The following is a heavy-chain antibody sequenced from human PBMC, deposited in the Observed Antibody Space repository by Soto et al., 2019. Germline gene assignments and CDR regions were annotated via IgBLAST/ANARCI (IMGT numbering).Heavy chain of an antibody. CDR2: IIPIFGTP. J-gene: IGHJ4*02. Sequence: QVQLVQSGAEVKKPGSSVKVSCKASGGIFSTYAISWLRQAPGQGLEWMGGIIPIFGTPNYAQRFQGRVTITADESTSTAYMELSRLRCEDTVVYYCARDRDDYGSGNYYNRIDFWGQGTLVTVSS. CDR1: GGIFSTYA. D-gene: IGHD3-10*01. CDR3: ARDRDDYGSGNYYNRIDF. V-gene: IGHV1-69*01.